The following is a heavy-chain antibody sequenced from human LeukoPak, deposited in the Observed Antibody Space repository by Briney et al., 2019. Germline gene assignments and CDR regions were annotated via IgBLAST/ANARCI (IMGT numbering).Heavy chain of an antibody. J-gene: IGHJ4*02. V-gene: IGHV3-74*01. CDR2: INSDGSST. CDR1: GFTFSSYC. D-gene: IGHD2-15*01. Sequence: GGSLRLSCAASGFTFSSYCMHWVRQAPGKGLVGVSRINSDGSSTSYADSVKGRFTISRDNAKNSLYLQMTSLRAEDTAVYYCARDGVGGLVGNDFWGQGILVTVSS. CDR3: ARDGVGGLVGNDF.